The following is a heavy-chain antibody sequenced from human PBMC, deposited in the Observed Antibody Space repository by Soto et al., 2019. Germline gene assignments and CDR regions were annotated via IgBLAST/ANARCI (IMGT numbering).Heavy chain of an antibody. J-gene: IGHJ6*02. CDR2: IRSKANSYAT. CDR1: GFTFSGSA. CDR3: TSSALLDYYYSYGMDV. Sequence: EVQLVESGGGLVQPGGSLKLSCAASGFTFSGSAMHWVRQASGKGLEWVGRIRSKANSYATAYAASVKGRFTISRDDSKNTAYLQMNSLKTEDTAVYYCTSSALLDYYYSYGMDVWGQGTTVTVSS. V-gene: IGHV3-73*02. D-gene: IGHD2-21*01.